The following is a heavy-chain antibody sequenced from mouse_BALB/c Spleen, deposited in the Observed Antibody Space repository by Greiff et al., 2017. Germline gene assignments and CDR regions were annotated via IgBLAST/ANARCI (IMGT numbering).Heavy chain of an antibody. Sequence: VHVKQSGPELVKPGASVKMSCKASGYTFTSYVMHWVKQKPGQGLEWIGYINPYNDGTKYNEKFKGKATLTSDKSSSTAYMELSSLTSEDSAVYYCARRGWDLYYFDYWGQGTTLTVSS. V-gene: IGHV1-14*01. CDR3: ARRGWDLYYFDY. CDR1: GYTFTSYV. CDR2: INPYNDGT. D-gene: IGHD4-1*01. J-gene: IGHJ2*01.